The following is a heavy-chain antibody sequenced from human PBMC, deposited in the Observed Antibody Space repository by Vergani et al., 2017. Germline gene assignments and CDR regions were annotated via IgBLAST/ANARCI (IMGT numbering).Heavy chain of an antibody. J-gene: IGHJ4*02. Sequence: QVQLVESGGGLVKPGGSLRLSCAASGFTFSDYYMSWIRQAPGKGLEWVSYISSSSSYTNYADSVKGRFTISRDNAKNSLYLQMNSLRAEDTAVYYCARDRLKYYDFWSGYSGGYFDYWGPGTLVSVSS. CDR3: ARDRLKYYDFWSGYSGGYFDY. CDR1: GFTFSDYY. CDR2: ISSSSSYT. V-gene: IGHV3-11*06. D-gene: IGHD3-3*01.